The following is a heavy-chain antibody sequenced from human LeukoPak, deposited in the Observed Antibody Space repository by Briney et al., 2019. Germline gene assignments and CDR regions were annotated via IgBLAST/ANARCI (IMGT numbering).Heavy chain of an antibody. CDR2: IYYSGST. V-gene: IGHV4-59*08. J-gene: IGHJ4*02. Sequence: PSETLSLTCTVSGGSISSYYWSWIRQPPGKGLERIGYIYYSGSTNYNPSLKSRVTISVDTSKNQFSLKLSSVTAADTAVYYCARHVGDSSGYKVTPSFDYWGQGTLVTVSS. CDR3: ARHVGDSSGYKVTPSFDY. D-gene: IGHD3-22*01. CDR1: GGSISSYY.